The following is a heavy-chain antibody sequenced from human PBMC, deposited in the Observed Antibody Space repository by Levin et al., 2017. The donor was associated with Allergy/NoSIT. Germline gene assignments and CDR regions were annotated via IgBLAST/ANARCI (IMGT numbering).Heavy chain of an antibody. CDR3: AKDNYDFWSGQNWFDP. CDR2: ISYDGSNK. V-gene: IGHV3-30*18. CDR1: GFTFSSYG. D-gene: IGHD3-3*01. Sequence: GGSLRLSCAASGFTFSSYGMHWVRQAPGKGLEWVAVISYDGSNKYYADSVKGRFTISRDNSKNTLYLQMNSLRAEDTAVYYCAKDNYDFWSGQNWFDPWGQGTLVTVSS. J-gene: IGHJ5*02.